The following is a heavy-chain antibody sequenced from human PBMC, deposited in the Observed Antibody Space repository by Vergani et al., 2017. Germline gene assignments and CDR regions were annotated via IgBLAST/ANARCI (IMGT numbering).Heavy chain of an antibody. CDR2: IIPIFGTA. D-gene: IGHD4-17*01. Sequence: QQQLVESGAEVKKPGSSVKVSCKASGGTFSSYAISWVRQAPGQGLEWMGGIIPIFGTANYAQKFQGRVTITADESTSTAYMELSSLRSEDTAVYYCARVGKFYGDYQKPFDYWGQGTLVTVSS. CDR3: ARVGKFYGDYQKPFDY. J-gene: IGHJ4*02. CDR1: GGTFSSYA. V-gene: IGHV1-69*01.